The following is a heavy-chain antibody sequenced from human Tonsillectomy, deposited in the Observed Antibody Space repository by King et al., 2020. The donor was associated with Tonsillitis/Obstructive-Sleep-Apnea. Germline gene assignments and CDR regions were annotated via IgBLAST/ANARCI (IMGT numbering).Heavy chain of an antibody. D-gene: IGHD2-21*01. J-gene: IGHJ4*02. CDR3: AKDVPENACGGRRAFDC. CDR2: ISGSGGST. CDR1: GFTFSNCA. Sequence: VQLVESGGGLVQPGGSLRLSCAASGFTFSNCAMSWVRQAPGKGLEWVSTISGSGGSTYYADSVKGRFTISRDNSKNTLYVQMNSLRAEDTAVYYCAKDVPENACGGRRAFDCWGQGTLVTVSS. V-gene: IGHV3-23*04.